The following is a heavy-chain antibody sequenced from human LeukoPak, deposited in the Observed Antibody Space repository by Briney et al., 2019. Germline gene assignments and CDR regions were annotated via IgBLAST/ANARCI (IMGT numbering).Heavy chain of an antibody. J-gene: IGHJ5*02. Sequence: GGSLRLSCAASGFTFSSYAMSWVRQAPGKGLEWVSAISGSGGSTYYADSVKGRFTISRDNSKNTLYLRMNSLRAEDTAVYYCAKHIGYSGYGNWFDPWGQGTLVTVSS. CDR3: AKHIGYSGYGNWFDP. D-gene: IGHD5-12*01. CDR1: GFTFSSYA. V-gene: IGHV3-23*01. CDR2: ISGSGGST.